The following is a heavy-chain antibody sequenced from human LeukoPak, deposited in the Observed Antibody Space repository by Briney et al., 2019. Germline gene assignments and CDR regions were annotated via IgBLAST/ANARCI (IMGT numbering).Heavy chain of an antibody. D-gene: IGHD3-22*01. V-gene: IGHV3-30*18. CDR1: GFTFSNYG. J-gene: IGHJ4*02. Sequence: GGSLRLSCAASGFTFSNYGMHWVRQAPGKGLVWVAAVSYDGTYKYYADSMKGRFTVSRDNSKNTLYLQVNTLRAEDTAVYYCAKDGTSFISYYYDSSGFYDCWGQGTLVTVSS. CDR3: AKDGTSFISYYYDSSGFYDC. CDR2: VSYDGTYK.